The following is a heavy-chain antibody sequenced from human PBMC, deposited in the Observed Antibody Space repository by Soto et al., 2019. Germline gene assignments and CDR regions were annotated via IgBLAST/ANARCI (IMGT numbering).Heavy chain of an antibody. CDR1: GDNFKKNI. V-gene: IGHV1-69*10. CDR3: ARGPFRPSAMDV. Sequence: ASVKVSCKTSGDNFKKNIFTWVRQAPGQGLEWMGGTIPALGKTHYIEKFQGRVTITVDDATRTVYMEVRDLTSEDTAIYYCARGPFRPSAMDVWGQGTTVTVSS. CDR2: TIPALGKT. J-gene: IGHJ6*02. D-gene: IGHD3-10*01.